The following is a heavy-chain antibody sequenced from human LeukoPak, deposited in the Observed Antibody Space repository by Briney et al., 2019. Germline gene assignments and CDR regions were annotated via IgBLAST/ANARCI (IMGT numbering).Heavy chain of an antibody. CDR3: ARGRGSFYYYYMDV. D-gene: IGHD6-19*01. Sequence: GASVKVSCKASGYTFTGYYMHWVRQAPGQGLEWMGWINPNSGGTNYAQKFQGRVTMTRDTSISTAYMELSRLRSDDTAVYYCARGRGSFYYYYMDVWGKGTTVTVSS. V-gene: IGHV1-2*02. J-gene: IGHJ6*03. CDR2: INPNSGGT. CDR1: GYTFTGYY.